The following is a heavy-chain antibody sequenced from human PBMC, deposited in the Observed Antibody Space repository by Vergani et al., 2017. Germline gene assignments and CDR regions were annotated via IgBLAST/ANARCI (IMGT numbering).Heavy chain of an antibody. CDR2: INHSGST. J-gene: IGHJ5*02. Sequence: QVQLQQWGAGLLKPSETLSLTCAVYGGSFSGYYWSWIRQPPGKGLEWIGEINHSGSTNYNPSLKSRVTISVDTSKHQFSLKLSSVTAADTAVYYCARWGYQLLQADWFDPWGQGTLVTVSS. V-gene: IGHV4-34*01. CDR3: ARWGYQLLQADWFDP. D-gene: IGHD2-2*01. CDR1: GGSFSGYY.